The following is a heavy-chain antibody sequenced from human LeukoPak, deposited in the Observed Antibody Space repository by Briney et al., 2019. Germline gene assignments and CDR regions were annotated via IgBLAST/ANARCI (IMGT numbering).Heavy chain of an antibody. J-gene: IGHJ4*02. D-gene: IGHD3-3*01. CDR3: AREGGFYRPLDY. V-gene: IGHV4-4*02. CDR1: GGSISSTNW. CDR2: VHLDGRT. Sequence: KASETLSLICGVSGGSISSTNWWTWIRQPPGKGLEWIGVVHLDGRTNYNPSLESRLTMSVDLSENHISLKLTSLTAADTAVYYCAREGGFYRPLDYTGQGTLVTVSS.